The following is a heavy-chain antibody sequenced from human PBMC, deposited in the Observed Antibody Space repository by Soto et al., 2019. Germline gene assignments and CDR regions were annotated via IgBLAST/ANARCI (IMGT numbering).Heavy chain of an antibody. CDR1: GFSLSTSGVG. CDR2: IYWDDDK. D-gene: IGHD2-15*01. CDR3: AHRLCGSSCFCDVGFFDY. J-gene: IGHJ4*02. V-gene: IGHV2-5*02. Sequence: QITLTESGPTLVKPTQTLTLTCTFSGFSLSTSGVGVGWIRQPPGKALECLALIYWDDDKRYSPSLRSRLSVTKDPSKNQVVLPMTNMDPVETGTYYCAHRLCGSSCFCDVGFFDYWGQGALVTVSS.